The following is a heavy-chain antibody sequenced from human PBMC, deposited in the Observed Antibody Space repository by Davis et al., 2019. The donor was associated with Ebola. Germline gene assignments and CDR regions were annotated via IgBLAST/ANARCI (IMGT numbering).Heavy chain of an antibody. Sequence: GESLKISCAAPGFTFSSYEMNWVRQAPGKGLEWISYISSSGTTIFYADSVKGRFTISRDNAKNSLYLQINSLRGEDAAVYFCEREDNLERFSPWGQGTLVTVSS. D-gene: IGHD3-3*01. CDR2: ISSSGTTI. CDR1: GFTFSSYE. V-gene: IGHV3-48*03. CDR3: EREDNLERFSP. J-gene: IGHJ5*02.